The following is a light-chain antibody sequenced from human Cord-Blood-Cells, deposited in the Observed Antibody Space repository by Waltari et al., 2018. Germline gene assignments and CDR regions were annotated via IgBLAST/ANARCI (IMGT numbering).Light chain of an antibody. V-gene: IGLV2-23*01. CDR1: SSDVGSYNL. J-gene: IGLJ1*01. CDR3: CSYAGSSTPHYV. CDR2: EGS. Sequence: QSALTQPASVSGSPGQSITISCTGTSSDVGSYNLVSWYQQHPGKAPKLMIYEGSKRHSGVSHRFSGSKSGNTASLTISGLQAEDEADYYCCSYAGSSTPHYVFGTGTKVTVL.